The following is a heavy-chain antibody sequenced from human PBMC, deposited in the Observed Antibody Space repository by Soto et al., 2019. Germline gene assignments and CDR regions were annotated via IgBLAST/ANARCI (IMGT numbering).Heavy chain of an antibody. CDR2: IVVGSGNT. D-gene: IGHD6-19*01. V-gene: IGHV1-58*01. Sequence: SVKGSCKASGFTFTSSAVQWVRQARGQRLEWIGWIVVGSGNTNYAQKFQERVTITRDMSTSTAYMELSSLRSEDTAVYYCAAGIAVAGTTISYYYAMDVWGQGPTVTVSS. CDR1: GFTFTSSA. J-gene: IGHJ6*02. CDR3: AAGIAVAGTTISYYYAMDV.